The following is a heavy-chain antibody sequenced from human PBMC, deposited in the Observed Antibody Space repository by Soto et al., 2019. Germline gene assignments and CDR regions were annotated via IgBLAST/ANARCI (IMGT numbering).Heavy chain of an antibody. CDR2: INHSGST. D-gene: IGHD5-12*01. J-gene: IGHJ5*02. Sequence: QVQLQQWGAGLLKPSETLSLTCAVYGGSFTDYYWSWIRQSPGKGLEWIGEINHSGSTNYNPSLKSRAAISVDTSKQHFSLKLSSVIAADTAVYYCARLYYSGSDSRWFDPWGQGTLVTVSS. CDR3: ARLYYSGSDSRWFDP. CDR1: GGSFTDYY. V-gene: IGHV4-34*01.